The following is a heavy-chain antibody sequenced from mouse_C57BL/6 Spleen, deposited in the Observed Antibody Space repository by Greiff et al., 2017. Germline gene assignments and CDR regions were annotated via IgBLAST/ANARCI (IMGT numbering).Heavy chain of an antibody. Sequence: VQLQQSGAELVRPGTSVKVSCKASGYAFTNYLIEWVKQRPGQGLEWIGVINPGSGGTNYNEKFKGKATLTADKSSSTAYMQLSSLTSEDSAVYFCARSALYARDYWGQGTSVTVSS. CDR1: GYAFTNYL. CDR3: ARSALYARDY. J-gene: IGHJ4*01. CDR2: INPGSGGT. V-gene: IGHV1-54*01.